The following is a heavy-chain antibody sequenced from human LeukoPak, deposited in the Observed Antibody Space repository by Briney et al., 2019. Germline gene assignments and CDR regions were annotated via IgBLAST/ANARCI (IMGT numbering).Heavy chain of an antibody. Sequence: SGTLSLTCAVSGGSISSSNWWSWVRQPPGKGLEWIGEIYHSGSTNYNPSLKSRVTISVDKSKNQFSLNLSSVTTADTAIYYCARCTNGWSLFDPWGQGTLVTVSS. CDR2: IYHSGST. CDR1: GGSISSSNW. D-gene: IGHD2-8*01. V-gene: IGHV4-4*02. CDR3: ARCTNGWSLFDP. J-gene: IGHJ5*02.